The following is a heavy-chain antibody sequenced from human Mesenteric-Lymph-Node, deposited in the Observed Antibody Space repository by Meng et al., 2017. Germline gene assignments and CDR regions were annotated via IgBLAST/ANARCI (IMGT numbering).Heavy chain of an antibody. CDR1: GYTFTSYG. Sequence: SVKVSCKASGYTFTSYGISWVRQAPGQGLEWMGGIIPIFGTANYAQKFQGRVTITADESTSTAYMELSSLRAEDTAVYYCARRYCSSSSCTIDYWGQGTLVTVSS. J-gene: IGHJ4*02. V-gene: IGHV1-69*13. CDR2: IIPIFGTA. CDR3: ARRYCSSSSCTIDY. D-gene: IGHD2-2*01.